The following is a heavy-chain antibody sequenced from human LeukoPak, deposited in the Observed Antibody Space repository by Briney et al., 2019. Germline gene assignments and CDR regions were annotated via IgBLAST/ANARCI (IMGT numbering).Heavy chain of an antibody. V-gene: IGHV1-18*01. D-gene: IGHD6-19*01. CDR2: ISAYNGNT. CDR3: ARDYQQWLVYSVDFDY. Sequence: ASVKASCKASGYTFTSYGISWVRQAPGQGLEWMGWISAYNGNTNYAQKLQGRVTMTTDTSTSTAYMELRSLRSDDTAVYYCARDYQQWLVYSVDFDYWGQGTLVTVSS. J-gene: IGHJ4*02. CDR1: GYTFTSYG.